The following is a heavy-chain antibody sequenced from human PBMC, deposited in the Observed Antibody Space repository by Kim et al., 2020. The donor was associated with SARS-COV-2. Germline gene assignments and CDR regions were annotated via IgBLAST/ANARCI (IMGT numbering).Heavy chain of an antibody. CDR1: GFTFSSYS. J-gene: IGHJ4*02. CDR3: ARAPRYYDILTGYLTANYFDY. V-gene: IGHV3-48*02. Sequence: GGSLRLSCAASGFTFSSYSMNWVRQAPGKGLEWVSYISSSSSTIYYADSVKGRFTISRDNAKNSLYLQMNSLRDEDTAVYYCARAPRYYDILTGYLTANYFDYWGQGTLVTVSS. CDR2: ISSSSSTI. D-gene: IGHD3-9*01.